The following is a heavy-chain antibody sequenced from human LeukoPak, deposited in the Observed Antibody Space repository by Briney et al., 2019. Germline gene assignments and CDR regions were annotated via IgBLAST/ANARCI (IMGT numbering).Heavy chain of an antibody. Sequence: SETLSLTCAVYGGSFSGYYWSWIRQPPGKGLEWIGEINHSGSTNYNPSLKSRVTISVDTSKNQFSLKLSSVTAADTAVYYCARGRRDSSGYYSYYYYMDVWGKGTTVTVSS. CDR2: INHSGST. CDR1: GGSFSGYY. J-gene: IGHJ6*03. V-gene: IGHV4-34*01. CDR3: ARGRRDSSGYYSYYYYMDV. D-gene: IGHD3-22*01.